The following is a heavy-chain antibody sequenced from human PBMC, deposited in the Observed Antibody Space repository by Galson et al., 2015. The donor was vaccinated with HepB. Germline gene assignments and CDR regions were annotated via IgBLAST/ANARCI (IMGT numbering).Heavy chain of an antibody. CDR3: ARDRGRVATSLSYHYMDV. D-gene: IGHD5-12*01. V-gene: IGHV3-30*03. J-gene: IGHJ6*03. CDR1: GFAFSSYG. CDR2: ISSAGSDK. Sequence: SLRLSCAASGFAFSSYGMHWVRQAPGKGLEWVAVISSAGSDKYYADSVKGRFTISRDNSKNKLYLQMHSLSAEDTAAYYCARDRGRVATSLSYHYMDVWGRGTTVTVSS.